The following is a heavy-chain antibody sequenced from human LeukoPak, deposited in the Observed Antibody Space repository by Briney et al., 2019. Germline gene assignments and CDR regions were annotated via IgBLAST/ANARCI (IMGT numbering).Heavy chain of an antibody. CDR1: GFTFDDYA. Sequence: GRSLRLSCAASGFTFDDYAMHWVRHAPGKGLEWVSGISWNSGSIIYADSVKGRFTISRDNAKNSLYLQMNSLRAEDTALYYCAKAAPYYYDSSGYYPFDYWGQGTLVTVSS. J-gene: IGHJ4*02. CDR2: ISWNSGSI. V-gene: IGHV3-9*01. D-gene: IGHD3-22*01. CDR3: AKAAPYYYDSSGYYPFDY.